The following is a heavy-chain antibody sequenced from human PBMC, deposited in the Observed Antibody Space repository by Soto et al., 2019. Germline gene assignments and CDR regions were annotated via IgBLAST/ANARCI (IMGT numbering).Heavy chain of an antibody. CDR2: IIPMFGTP. Sequence: QVQVVQSGAEVKKPGSSVKVSCKASGGAFSNYGISWVRQAPGQGLEWMGGIIPMFGTPKYAQKFRGRVTITADESTTTASMDLSSLNSDDTSIYYGVRATWDCSSINCYTLQGSFYYGMDVWGQGTTVTVSS. CDR1: GGAFSNYG. CDR3: VRATWDCSSINCYTLQGSFYYGMDV. J-gene: IGHJ6*02. V-gene: IGHV1-69*01. D-gene: IGHD2-2*01.